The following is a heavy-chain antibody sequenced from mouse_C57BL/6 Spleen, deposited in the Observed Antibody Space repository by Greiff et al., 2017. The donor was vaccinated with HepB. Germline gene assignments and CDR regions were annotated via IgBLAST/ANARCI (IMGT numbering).Heavy chain of an antibody. CDR3: TREGITTVPWYFDV. J-gene: IGHJ1*03. CDR1: GYTFTSYW. Sequence: EVQRVESGTVLARPGASVKMSCKTSGYTFTSYWMHWVKQRPGQGLEWIGAIYPGNSDTSYNQKFKGKAKLTAVTSASTAYMELSSLTNEDSAVYYCTREGITTVPWYFDVWGTGTTVTVSS. V-gene: IGHV1-5*01. CDR2: IYPGNSDT. D-gene: IGHD1-1*01.